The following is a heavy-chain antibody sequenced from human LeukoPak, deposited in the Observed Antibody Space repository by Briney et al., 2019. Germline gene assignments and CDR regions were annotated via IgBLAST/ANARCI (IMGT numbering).Heavy chain of an antibody. Sequence: GGSLRLSCAASGFTFSSYSMNWVRQAPGKGLEWVSAISGSGGSTYYADSVKGRFTISRDNSKNTLYLQMNSLRAEDTAVYYCAKDSTLGVYGPNPFDYWGQGTLVTVSS. CDR3: AKDSTLGVYGPNPFDY. J-gene: IGHJ4*02. V-gene: IGHV3-23*01. CDR2: ISGSGGST. CDR1: GFTFSSYS. D-gene: IGHD2/OR15-2a*01.